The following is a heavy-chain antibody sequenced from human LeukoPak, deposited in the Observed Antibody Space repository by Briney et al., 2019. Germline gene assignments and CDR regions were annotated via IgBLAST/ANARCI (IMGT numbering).Heavy chain of an antibody. D-gene: IGHD6-19*01. Sequence: GGSLRLSCAASGFTFSSYGMHWVRQAPGKGLEWVAVIWYDGSNKYYADSVKGRFTISRDNSKNTLYLQMNSLRAEDTAVYYCAKDSGHYSSGWGPYCYGMDVWGQGTTVTVSS. CDR2: IWYDGSNK. CDR3: AKDSGHYSSGWGPYCYGMDV. CDR1: GFTFSSYG. V-gene: IGHV3-30*02. J-gene: IGHJ6*02.